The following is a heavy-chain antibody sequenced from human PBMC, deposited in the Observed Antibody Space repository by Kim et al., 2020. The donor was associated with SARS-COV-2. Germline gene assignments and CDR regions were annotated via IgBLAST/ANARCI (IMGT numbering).Heavy chain of an antibody. D-gene: IGHD6-19*01. CDR1: GFSFSIYA. V-gene: IGHV3-64D*09. Sequence: GGSLRLSCSASGFSFSIYAMYWVRQAPGKGLEYVSSISGNGVATYYADSVKGRFTISRDNSKNTLYLQMSSLRAEDTGVYYCVREQWLAHFDYWGQGTLVTVSS. CDR3: VREQWLAHFDY. J-gene: IGHJ4*02. CDR2: ISGNGVAT.